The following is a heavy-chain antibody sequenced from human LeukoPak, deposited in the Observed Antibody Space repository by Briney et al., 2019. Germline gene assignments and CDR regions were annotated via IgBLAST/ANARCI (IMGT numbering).Heavy chain of an antibody. CDR1: GGSVSSGSYY. CDR2: IYDSGST. V-gene: IGHV4-61*01. D-gene: IGHD2-15*01. J-gene: IGHJ5*02. CDR3: ARAPVEGCCSGGSCYSLVNWFDP. Sequence: SETLSLTCTVSGGSVSSGSYYWSWIRPPPGKGLEWIVYIYDSGSTNYNPSLKSRVTISVDTSKNQFSLKLSSVTAAETAVYYCARAPVEGCCSGGSCYSLVNWFDPWGQGTLVTVSS.